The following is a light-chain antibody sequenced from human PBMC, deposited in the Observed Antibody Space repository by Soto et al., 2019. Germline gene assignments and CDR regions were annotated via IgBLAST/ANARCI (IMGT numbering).Light chain of an antibody. Sequence: QSVLTQPRAVSGSPGQSVTISCTGTSSDVGGYNYVSWYQQHPGKAPKLMIYDVSKRPSGVPDRFSGSKSGNTASLTISGLPAEDEADYYCCSYAGSYTWVFRGGTKLTVL. CDR3: CSYAGSYTWV. J-gene: IGLJ3*02. CDR1: SSDVGGYNY. CDR2: DVS. V-gene: IGLV2-11*01.